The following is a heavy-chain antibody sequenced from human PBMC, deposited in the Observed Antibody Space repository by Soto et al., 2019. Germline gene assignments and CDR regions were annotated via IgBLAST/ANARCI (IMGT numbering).Heavy chain of an antibody. CDR2: ISAYNGNT. V-gene: IGHV1-18*04. J-gene: IGHJ4*02. CDR3: ATHIRPHDPFDY. D-gene: IGHD2-2*02. CDR1: GYTFTSYG. Sequence: GASVKVSCKASGYTFTSYGISWVRQAPGQGLEWMGGISAYNGNTNSAQKIQGRVTMTTDTSTSTAYMELRSLRSDDTAVYYCATHIRPHDPFDYWGQGTLVTVS.